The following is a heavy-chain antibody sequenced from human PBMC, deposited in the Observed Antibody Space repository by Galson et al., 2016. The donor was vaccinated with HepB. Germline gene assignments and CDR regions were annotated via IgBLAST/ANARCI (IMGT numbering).Heavy chain of an antibody. CDR3: ARAYYDFVYGMDV. V-gene: IGHV3-30*03. D-gene: IGHD3-3*01. J-gene: IGHJ6*02. CDR1: GFTFSSYG. CDR2: ISYDGTNK. Sequence: SLRLSCAASGFTFSSYGMHWVRQAPGKGLEWVAVISYDGTNKYYADSVKGRFTISRDNSKNTLYLQMNSLRAEDKAIYYCARAYYDFVYGMDVWGQGTTVTVSS.